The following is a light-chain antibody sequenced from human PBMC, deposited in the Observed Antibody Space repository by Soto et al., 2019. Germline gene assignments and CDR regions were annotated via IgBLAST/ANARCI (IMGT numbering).Light chain of an antibody. CDR2: DAA. CDR3: QQYGSSPIP. J-gene: IGKJ5*01. CDR1: QSVSSSY. Sequence: VLTQSPCTLSLSPGERATLSCRASQSVSSSYLAWYQQKPGQAPRLLIYDAASRATGIPDRFSGSGSGTDFTLTISRLEPEDFAVYYCQQYGSSPIPFGQGTRLEIK. V-gene: IGKV3-20*01.